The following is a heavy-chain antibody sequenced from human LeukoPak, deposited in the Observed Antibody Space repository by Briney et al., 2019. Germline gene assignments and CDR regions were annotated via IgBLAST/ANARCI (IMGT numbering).Heavy chain of an antibody. CDR3: ARQWGDIVVVPAAMRYYYYGMDV. CDR1: GGSFSGYY. CDR2: ISHSGST. Sequence: SETLSLTCAVYGGSFSGYYWSWIRQPPGKGLEWIGEISHSGSTNYNPSLKSRVTISVDTSKNQFSLKLSSVTAADTAVYYCARQWGDIVVVPAAMRYYYYGMDVWGQGTTVTVSS. J-gene: IGHJ6*02. V-gene: IGHV4-34*01. D-gene: IGHD2-2*01.